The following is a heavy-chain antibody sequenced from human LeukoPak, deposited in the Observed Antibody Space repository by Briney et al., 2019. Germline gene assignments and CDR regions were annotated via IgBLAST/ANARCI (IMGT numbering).Heavy chain of an antibody. D-gene: IGHD3-22*01. Sequence: ASVKVSCKTSGYTFSSFDVIWVRQAPGQGLEWMGWISAYNGNTNYAQKLQGRVTMTTDTSTSTAYMELRSLRSDDTAVYYCAWTYYYDSSGLGGRYWGQGTLVTVSS. J-gene: IGHJ4*02. V-gene: IGHV1-18*01. CDR3: AWTYYYDSSGLGGRY. CDR2: ISAYNGNT. CDR1: GYTFSSFD.